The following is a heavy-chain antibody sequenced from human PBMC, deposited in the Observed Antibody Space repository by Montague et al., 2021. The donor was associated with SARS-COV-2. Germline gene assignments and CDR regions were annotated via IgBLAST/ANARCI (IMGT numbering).Heavy chain of an antibody. CDR1: GFSLSTSGMC. V-gene: IGHV2-70*01. CDR2: IDWDDDK. Sequence: PALVKPTQTLTLTCTFSGFSLSTSGMCVSWIRQPPGKALEWLALIDWDDDKYYSTSLKTRLTISKDTSKNQVVLTMTNMDPVDTATYYCARIRDYDILTGSYSWFDYWGQGTLVTVSS. D-gene: IGHD3-9*01. CDR3: ARIRDYDILTGSYSWFDY. J-gene: IGHJ4*02.